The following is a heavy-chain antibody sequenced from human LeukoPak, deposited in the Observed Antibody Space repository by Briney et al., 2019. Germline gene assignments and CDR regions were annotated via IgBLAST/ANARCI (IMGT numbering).Heavy chain of an antibody. CDR1: GGSFSGYY. CDR2: NNHSGST. CDR3: ARGYCSGGSCYSWFDP. J-gene: IGHJ5*02. D-gene: IGHD2-15*01. Sequence: SLTCAVYGGSFSGYYWRWIRPPPGKGVEWIGGNNHSGSTNYNPSLKSRVTISVDTSKNQFSLKLSSVTAADTAVYYCARGYCSGGSCYSWFDPWGQGTLVTVSS. V-gene: IGHV4-34*01.